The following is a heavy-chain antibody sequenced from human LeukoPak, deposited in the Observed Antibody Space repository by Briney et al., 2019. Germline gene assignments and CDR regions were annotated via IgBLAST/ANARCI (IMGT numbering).Heavy chain of an antibody. Sequence: SETLSLTCTVSGESISGFYRTWIRQPPGKGLEWIGYIYYSGSTNYNPSLKSRVTISVDTSKNQFSLKLSSVTAADTAVYYCARGVVIAPQTFDYWGQGTLVTVSS. D-gene: IGHD2-21*01. CDR2: IYYSGST. J-gene: IGHJ4*02. CDR1: GESISGFY. CDR3: ARGVVIAPQTFDY. V-gene: IGHV4-59*01.